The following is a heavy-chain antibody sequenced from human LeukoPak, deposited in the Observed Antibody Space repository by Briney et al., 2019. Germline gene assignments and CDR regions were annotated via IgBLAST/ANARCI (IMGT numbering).Heavy chain of an antibody. CDR3: ARDPAAAGPNWFDP. V-gene: IGHV1-2*02. CDR2: VTPNTGGT. Sequence: ASVKVSCKASGYTFTGYRLHWVRQAPGQGLEWMGWVTPNTGGTFYAQKFQGRVTMTRDTSISTAYMELSRLRSDDTAVYYCARDPAAAGPNWFDPWGQGTLVTVSS. CDR1: GYTFTGYR. D-gene: IGHD6-13*01. J-gene: IGHJ5*02.